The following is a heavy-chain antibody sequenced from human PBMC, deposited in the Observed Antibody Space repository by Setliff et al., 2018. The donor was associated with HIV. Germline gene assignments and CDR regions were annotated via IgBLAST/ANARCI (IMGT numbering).Heavy chain of an antibody. Sequence: GGSLRLSCAASGFTFSTYWMIWVRQAPGKGLEWVAKIKQDGSEEYYVDTVKGRFTISRDNAKNSVYLQMNSLRVEDTAMYYCTKDHLSGWASDCWGQGTLVTVSS. CDR1: GFTFSTYW. D-gene: IGHD6-19*01. J-gene: IGHJ4*02. CDR3: TKDHLSGWASDC. V-gene: IGHV3-7*01. CDR2: IKQDGSEE.